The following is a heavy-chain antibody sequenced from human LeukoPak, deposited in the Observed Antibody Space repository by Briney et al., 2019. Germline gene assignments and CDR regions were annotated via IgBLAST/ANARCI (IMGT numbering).Heavy chain of an antibody. D-gene: IGHD6-13*01. CDR2: ISSSSSYI. J-gene: IGHJ6*03. CDR1: GFTFSAYW. CDR3: ARTLAAAGTGGYYYYYYYMDV. V-gene: IGHV3-21*01. Sequence: GESLRLSCAASGFTFSAYWMTWVRQAPGKGLEWVSSISSSSSYIYYADSVKGRFTISRDNAKNSLYLQMNSLRAEDTAVYYCARTLAAAGTGGYYYYYYYMDVWGKGTTVTVSS.